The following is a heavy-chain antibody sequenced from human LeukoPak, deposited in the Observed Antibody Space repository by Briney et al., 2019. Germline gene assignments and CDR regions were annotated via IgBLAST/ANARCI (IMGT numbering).Heavy chain of an antibody. CDR2: IQYDGSNK. Sequence: GGSLRLSCAASGFTFSSYTMNWVRQAPGKGLEWVAFIQYDGSNKYYADSVKGRFTISRDNAKNSLYLQMNSLRAEDTAVYYCARDQGGVGYWGQGTLVTVSS. J-gene: IGHJ4*02. V-gene: IGHV3-30*02. CDR3: ARDQGGVGY. CDR1: GFTFSSYT. D-gene: IGHD3-16*01.